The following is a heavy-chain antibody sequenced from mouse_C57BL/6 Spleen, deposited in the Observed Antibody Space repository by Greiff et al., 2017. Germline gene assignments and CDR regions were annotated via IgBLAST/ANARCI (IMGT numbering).Heavy chain of an antibody. CDR2: IYPRSGNT. D-gene: IGHD2-4*01. CDR1: GYTFTSYG. J-gene: IGHJ3*01. CDR3: ACLYDYGLAY. V-gene: IGHV1-81*01. Sequence: QVQLQQSGAELARPGASVKLSCKASGYTFTSYGISWVKQRTGQGLEWIGEIYPRSGNTYYNEKFKGKATLTADKSASTAYMELRSLTSEDSAVYVCACLYDYGLAYWGQGTLVTVSA.